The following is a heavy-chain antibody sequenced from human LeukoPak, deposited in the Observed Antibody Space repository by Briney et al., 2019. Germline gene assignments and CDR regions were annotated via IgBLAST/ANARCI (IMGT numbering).Heavy chain of an antibody. CDR2: ISGSGGST. V-gene: IGHV3-23*01. CDR1: GFAFSSYA. CDR3: AKESDISGWYGVDY. D-gene: IGHD6-19*01. Sequence: GGSLRLSCAASGFAFSSYAMSWVRQAPGKGLGWVSDISGSGGSTHYADSVKGRFTISRDNSKNTLSLQMNSLRAEDTAVYYCAKESDISGWYGVDYWGQETLVTVSS. J-gene: IGHJ4*02.